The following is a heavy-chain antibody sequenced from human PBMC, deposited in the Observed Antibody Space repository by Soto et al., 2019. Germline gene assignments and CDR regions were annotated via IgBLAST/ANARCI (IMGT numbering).Heavy chain of an antibody. Sequence: QVQLVESGGGVVQPGRSLRLSCAASGFTFSSYGMHWVRQAPGKGLEWVAVIWYDGSNKYYADSVKGRFTISRDNSKKTLYLHMNSMKTENTAVYYCARDRDSGWMGGMDVWGQGTTVTVSS. CDR2: IWYDGSNK. J-gene: IGHJ6*02. CDR3: ARDRDSGWMGGMDV. V-gene: IGHV3-33*01. D-gene: IGHD6-19*01. CDR1: GFTFSSYG.